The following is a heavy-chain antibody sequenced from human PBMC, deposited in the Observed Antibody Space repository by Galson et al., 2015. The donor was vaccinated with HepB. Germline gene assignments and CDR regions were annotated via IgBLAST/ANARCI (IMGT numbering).Heavy chain of an antibody. CDR2: INHSGST. CDR3: ARTRLGATGSWHIDY. D-gene: IGHD1-26*01. J-gene: IGHJ4*02. CDR1: GGSFSGYY. Sequence: SEPLSLTCAVYGGSFSGYYWSWIRQPPGKGLEWIGEINHSGSTNYNPSLKSRVTISVDTSKNQFSLKLSSVTAADTAVYYCARTRLGATGSWHIDYWGQGTLVTVSS. V-gene: IGHV4-34*01.